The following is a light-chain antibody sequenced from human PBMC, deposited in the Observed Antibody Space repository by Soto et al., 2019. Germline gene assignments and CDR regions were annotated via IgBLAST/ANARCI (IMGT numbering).Light chain of an antibody. CDR1: QTISSW. CDR3: QQSYNAPIT. J-gene: IGKJ5*01. CDR2: EVS. V-gene: IGKV1-5*01. Sequence: DIQMTQSPSTLSGSVGDRVTISCRASQTISSWLAWYKQKPGKAPKLRIYEVSNLESGVPSRFSGSGSGTEFTLTISSLQPEDFATYYCQQSYNAPITFGQGTRLEIK.